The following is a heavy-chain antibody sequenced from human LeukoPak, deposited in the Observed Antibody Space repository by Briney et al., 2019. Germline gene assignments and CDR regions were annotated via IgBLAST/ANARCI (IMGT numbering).Heavy chain of an antibody. CDR3: AKDYYYDSSGYYSYFDC. CDR2: ISGSGGST. J-gene: IGHJ4*02. V-gene: IGHV3-23*01. Sequence: GGSLRLSCAASGFTFSSYAMSWVRQAPGKGLEWVTGISGSGGSTYYADSAKGRFTISRDNPKNTLYLQMNSLRAEDTAVYYCAKDYYYDSSGYYSYFDCWGQGTLVTVSS. CDR1: GFTFSSYA. D-gene: IGHD3-22*01.